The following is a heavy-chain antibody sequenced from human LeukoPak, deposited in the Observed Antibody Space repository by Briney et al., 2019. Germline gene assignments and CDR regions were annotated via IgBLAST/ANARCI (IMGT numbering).Heavy chain of an antibody. CDR3: ARGVGLRFLEWLPLDY. J-gene: IGHJ4*02. CDR2: MNPNSGNT. Sequence: GASVKVSCKASGYTFTSYDINWVRQATGQGLEWMGWMNPNSGNTGYAQKFQGRVTITRNPSISTAYMELSSLRSEDTAVYYCARGVGLRFLEWLPLDYWGQGTLVTVSS. D-gene: IGHD3-3*01. V-gene: IGHV1-8*03. CDR1: GYTFTSYD.